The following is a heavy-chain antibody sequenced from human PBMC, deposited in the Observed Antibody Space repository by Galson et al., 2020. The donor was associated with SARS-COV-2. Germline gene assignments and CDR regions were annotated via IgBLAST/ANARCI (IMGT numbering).Heavy chain of an antibody. D-gene: IGHD4-17*01. V-gene: IGHV3-23*01. CDR3: AKPLPQDDYGDFYDS. J-gene: IGHJ4*02. CDR1: GFTFSRSA. Sequence: GGSLRLSCAASGFTFSRSAMSWVRQAPGKGLEWVTGISGSGGTTYYADSVQGRFAISRDNSKDTLYLQMNSLRADDTAVYYCAKPLPQDDYGDFYDSWGQGILVTVSS. CDR2: ISGSGGTT.